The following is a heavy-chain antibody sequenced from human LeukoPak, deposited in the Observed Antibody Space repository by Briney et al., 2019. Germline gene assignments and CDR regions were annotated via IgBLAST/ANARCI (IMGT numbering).Heavy chain of an antibody. CDR1: GFTFSSYA. J-gene: IGHJ4*02. V-gene: IGHV3-23*01. Sequence: GGSLRLSCAASGFTFSSYAMGWVRQAPGKGLEWVSAISGSGGSTYYADSVKGWFTISRDNSKNTLYLQMNSLRAEDTAVYYCAKSFGVVIIPLDYWGQGTLVTVSS. D-gene: IGHD3-3*01. CDR2: ISGSGGST. CDR3: AKSFGVVIIPLDY.